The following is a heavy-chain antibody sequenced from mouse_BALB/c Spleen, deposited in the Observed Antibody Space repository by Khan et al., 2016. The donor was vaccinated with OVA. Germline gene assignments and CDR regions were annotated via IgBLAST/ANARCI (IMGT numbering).Heavy chain of an antibody. D-gene: IGHD2-12*01. Sequence: EVQLQESGPGLVKPSQSLSLTCTVTGYSITSDYAWNWIRQFPGNKLEWMGYISSTGSTSKNPSLKSRISITRNTSKNQFFLHLNSVTTEDTSTSYVARSRYYSDSYAMDYWGQGTSVTVSS. V-gene: IGHV3-2*02. J-gene: IGHJ4*01. CDR1: GYSITSDYA. CDR2: ISSTGST. CDR3: ARSRYYSDSYAMDY.